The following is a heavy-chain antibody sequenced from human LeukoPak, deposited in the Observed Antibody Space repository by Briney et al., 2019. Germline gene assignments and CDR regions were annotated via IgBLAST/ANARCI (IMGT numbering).Heavy chain of an antibody. V-gene: IGHV1-69*01. J-gene: IGHJ3*02. Sequence: GSSVKVSCKASGGTFISYAISWVRQAPGQGLEWMGGSIPIFGTANYAQKFQGRVTITEDESTSTAYMELSSLRSEDTAVYYCARDSVVVAAADDAFDIWGQGTMVTVSS. D-gene: IGHD2-2*01. CDR1: GGTFISYA. CDR3: ARDSVVVAAADDAFDI. CDR2: SIPIFGTA.